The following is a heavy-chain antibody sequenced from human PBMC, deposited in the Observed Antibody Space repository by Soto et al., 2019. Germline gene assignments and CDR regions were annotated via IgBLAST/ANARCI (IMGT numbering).Heavy chain of an antibody. V-gene: IGHV1-3*01. D-gene: IGHD6-25*01. CDR1: GYTSTSYA. CDR2: INAGDGTT. Sequence: GASVKVSCKASGYTSTSYALHWVRQAPGQRLEWMAWINAGDGTTRYLQRFQGRVTVTRDTSATTAYMELGSLRSEDTAVYYCARGPIAAVNFFDYWGQGTLVTVSS. J-gene: IGHJ4*02. CDR3: ARGPIAAVNFFDY.